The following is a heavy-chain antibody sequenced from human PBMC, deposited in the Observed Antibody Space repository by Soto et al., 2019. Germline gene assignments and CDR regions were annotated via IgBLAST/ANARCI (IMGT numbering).Heavy chain of an antibody. Sequence: SETLSLTCTVSGDFISSGGYYWSWIRQLPGKGLEWIGYIYSSGTTYYNPSLKSRITISVDTSKNQLSLNLSSVTAADTAVYYCARTDSSGYYFVYWGQGTLVTVSS. CDR2: IYSSGTT. V-gene: IGHV4-31*03. D-gene: IGHD3-22*01. CDR3: ARTDSSGYYFVY. J-gene: IGHJ4*02. CDR1: GDFISSGGYY.